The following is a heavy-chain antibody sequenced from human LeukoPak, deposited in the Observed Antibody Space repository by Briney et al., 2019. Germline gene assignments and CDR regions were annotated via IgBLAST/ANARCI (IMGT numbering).Heavy chain of an antibody. CDR1: GFTFSSYE. J-gene: IGHJ4*02. Sequence: GGSLRLSCAASGFTFSSYEMNWVRQAPGRGLEWVSGVSGSGGTTYYADSVKGRFTISRDNSKNTLYLQMNSLRADDTAIYYCAARSGRAPIYFDYWGQGTLVTVSS. D-gene: IGHD3-10*01. V-gene: IGHV3-23*01. CDR2: VSGSGGTT. CDR3: AARSGRAPIYFDY.